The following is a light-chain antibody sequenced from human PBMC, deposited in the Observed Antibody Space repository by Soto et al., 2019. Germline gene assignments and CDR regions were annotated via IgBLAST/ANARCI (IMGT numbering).Light chain of an antibody. CDR3: SSYTSSSTLL. CDR1: SSDVGGYNF. CDR2: HVT. V-gene: IGLV2-14*03. J-gene: IGLJ2*01. Sequence: QSVLTQPASVSGSPGQSITISCTGTSSDVGGYNFVSWYQHHPGKAPKLMIYHVTNRPSGVSNRFSGSKSGNTASLTISGLQAEDEADYYCSSYTSSSTLLFGGGTQLTVL.